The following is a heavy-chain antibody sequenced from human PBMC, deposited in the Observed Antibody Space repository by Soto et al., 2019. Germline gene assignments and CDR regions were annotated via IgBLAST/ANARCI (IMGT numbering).Heavy chain of an antibody. CDR2: ISYSGTT. J-gene: IGHJ5*02. CDR3: ARGRGYSYGLDP. D-gene: IGHD5-18*01. CDR1: GDSIGSLNNY. Sequence: SGTLSLTCNVSGDSIGSLNNYWIWIRQPPGEGLEWIGFISYSGTTSYSPSLKSRVAISLDTSKNQFSLSLNFVTAADTAVYYCARGRGYSYGLDPWGQGSLVT. V-gene: IGHV4-30-4*01.